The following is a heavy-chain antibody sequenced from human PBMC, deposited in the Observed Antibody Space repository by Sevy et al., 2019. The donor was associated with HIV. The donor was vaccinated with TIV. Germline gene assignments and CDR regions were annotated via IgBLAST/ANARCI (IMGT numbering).Heavy chain of an antibody. CDR3: ASIVVVVAGY. CDR2: ISSNGDNA. CDR1: GFTFRTYA. D-gene: IGHD2-15*01. Sequence: GGSLRLSCAASGFTFRTYALHWVRQAPGRGLEWLALISSNGDNAFYANSVRGRLTVSRDNSMNTLSLQMSSLRAEDTAVYYCASIVVVVAGYWGQGTLVTVSS. V-gene: IGHV3-30-3*01. J-gene: IGHJ4*02.